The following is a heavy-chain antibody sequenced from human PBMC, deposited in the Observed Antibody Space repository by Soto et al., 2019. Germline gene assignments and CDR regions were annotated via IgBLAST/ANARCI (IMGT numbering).Heavy chain of an antibody. CDR2: IWYDGSNK. D-gene: IGHD6-13*01. CDR1: GFTLSSYG. CDR3: ASLGGIAAAGSRYFDY. J-gene: IGHJ4*02. V-gene: IGHV3-33*01. Sequence: VGSLRLSCAASGFTLSSYGMHWVRQAPGKGLEWVAVIWYDGSNKYYADSVKGRFTISRDNSKNTLYLQMNSLRAEDTAVYYCASLGGIAAAGSRYFDYWGQGTLVTVSS.